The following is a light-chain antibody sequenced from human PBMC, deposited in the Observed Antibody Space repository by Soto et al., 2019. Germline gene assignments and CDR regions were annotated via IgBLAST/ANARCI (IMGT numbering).Light chain of an antibody. CDR1: QSVSSSY. CDR3: QQYGSSPMYT. V-gene: IGKV3-20*01. Sequence: EIVLTQSQGTLSLSPGERATLSCRASQSVSSSYLAWYQQKPGQAPRLLIYGASSRATGIPDRFSGSVSGTDFTLTINILEPEDFAVYYWQQYGSSPMYTVGPGTKLEIK. CDR2: GAS. J-gene: IGKJ2*01.